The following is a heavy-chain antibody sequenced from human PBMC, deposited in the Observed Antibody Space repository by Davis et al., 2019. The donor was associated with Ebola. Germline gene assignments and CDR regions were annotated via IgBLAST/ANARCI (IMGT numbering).Heavy chain of an antibody. V-gene: IGHV4-34*01. CDR2: INHSGST. CDR3: ARAGITIFGVVTARGYYGMDV. Sequence: PSETLSLTCAVYGGSFSGYYWSWIRQPPGKGLEWIGEINHSGSTNYNPSLKSRVTISVDTSKNQFSLKLSSVTAADTAVYYCARAGITIFGVVTARGYYGMDVWGQGTTVTVSS. CDR1: GGSFSGYY. D-gene: IGHD3-3*01. J-gene: IGHJ6*02.